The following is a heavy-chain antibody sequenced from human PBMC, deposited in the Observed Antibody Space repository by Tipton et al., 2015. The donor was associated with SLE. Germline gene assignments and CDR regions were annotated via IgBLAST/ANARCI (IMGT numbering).Heavy chain of an antibody. V-gene: IGHV3-30*19. CDR2: ISYDGSNK. Sequence: QVQLVQSGGGVVQPGGSVRLSCAASGFTFSRYGMQWVRQAPGKGLEWVAVISYDGSNKYYADSVKGRFTISRDNSKNTLYLQMNSLRAEDTAVYYCAKDTIGSTGGMDVWGQGTTVTVSS. J-gene: IGHJ6*02. CDR3: AKDTIGSTGGMDV. D-gene: IGHD1-1*01. CDR1: GFTFSRYG.